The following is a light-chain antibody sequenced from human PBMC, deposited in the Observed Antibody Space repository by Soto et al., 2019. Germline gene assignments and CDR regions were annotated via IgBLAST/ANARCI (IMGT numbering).Light chain of an antibody. J-gene: IGLJ1*01. CDR3: SSFTNTITRYA. V-gene: IGLV2-14*01. Sequence: QSVLTQPASVSGSPGQWITISCTGTSSDFGGYNYVSWFQHHPGKAPKLIIYEVSYRPSGVSNRFSGSKSGDTASLTISGLQAEDEADYYCSSFTNTITRYAFGTGTKVTVL. CDR2: EVS. CDR1: SSDFGGYNY.